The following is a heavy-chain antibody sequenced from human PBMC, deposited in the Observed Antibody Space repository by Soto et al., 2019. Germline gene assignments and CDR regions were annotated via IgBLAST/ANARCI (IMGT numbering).Heavy chain of an antibody. CDR3: ARGLQRRFGGYKGDGYNGMDV. J-gene: IGHJ6*02. V-gene: IGHV4-34*01. D-gene: IGHD5-12*01. CDR2: TDHSGST. CDR1: GGSFTDYY. Sequence: QVQLQQWGAGLLKPSETLSLTCAVQGGSFTDYYWSWVRQPPGKGLEWIGETDHSGSTIYNPSLKSRVTISDDMYKRQFSLELTSVTAADTAVYYCARGLQRRFGGYKGDGYNGMDVWGQGTTVTVSS.